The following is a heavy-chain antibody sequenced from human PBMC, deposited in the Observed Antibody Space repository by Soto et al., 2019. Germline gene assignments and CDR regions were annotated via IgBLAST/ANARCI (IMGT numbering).Heavy chain of an antibody. V-gene: IGHV3-21*06. CDR3: ARDSDCHSTSCFFPPHV. CDR1: GFTFSDEN. D-gene: IGHD2-2*01. Sequence: AGGSLRLSCSASGFTFSDENMSWVRQVPGKGLEWVSGISGGGSYIFYADSVQGRFSISRDNPKNSLFLEMNSLRVEDTAVYYCARDSDCHSTSCFFPPHVWGQGTTVTVS. J-gene: IGHJ6*02. CDR2: ISGGGSYI.